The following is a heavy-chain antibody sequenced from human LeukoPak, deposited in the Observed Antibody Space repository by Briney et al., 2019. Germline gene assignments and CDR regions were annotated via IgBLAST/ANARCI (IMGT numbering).Heavy chain of an antibody. Sequence: GGSLRLSCAASGFTFSNARMSWVRQAPGKGLEWVGRIKSKTDGGTTDYAAPVKGRFTISRDDSKNTLYLQMNSLKTEDTAVYYCTTAPPIFGVAFDYWGQGTLVTVSS. J-gene: IGHJ4*02. D-gene: IGHD3-3*01. CDR3: TTAPPIFGVAFDY. CDR2: IKSKTDGGTT. CDR1: GFTFSNAR. V-gene: IGHV3-15*01.